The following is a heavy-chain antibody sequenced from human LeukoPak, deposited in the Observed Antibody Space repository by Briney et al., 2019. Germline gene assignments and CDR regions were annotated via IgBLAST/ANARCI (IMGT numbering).Heavy chain of an antibody. V-gene: IGHV1-18*01. D-gene: IGHD6-13*01. CDR2: ISVYNGKA. Sequence: ASVKVSCKGSGYDFSTFGITWVRQAPGQGLEWMGWISVYNGKATYAQNFQGRVSMTTDLPPTTAYMELRTLRSDDTAVYCCARVGHSWYGYFDVWGQGTVLTVSS. J-gene: IGHJ4*02. CDR1: GYDFSTFG. CDR3: ARVGHSWYGYFDV.